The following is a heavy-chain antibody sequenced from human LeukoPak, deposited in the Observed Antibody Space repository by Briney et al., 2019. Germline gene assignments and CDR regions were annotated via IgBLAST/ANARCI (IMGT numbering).Heavy chain of an antibody. J-gene: IGHJ4*02. D-gene: IGHD6-19*01. CDR1: GGSFSGYY. V-gene: IGHV4-34*01. Sequence: PSETLSLTCAVYGGSFSGYYWSWIRQPPGKGLEWLGEINHSGSTHYNPSLKSRVTISVDTSKNQFSLKLSSVTAADTAMYYCARESTTVAGTFDYWGQGTLVTVSS. CDR2: INHSGST. CDR3: ARESTTVAGTFDY.